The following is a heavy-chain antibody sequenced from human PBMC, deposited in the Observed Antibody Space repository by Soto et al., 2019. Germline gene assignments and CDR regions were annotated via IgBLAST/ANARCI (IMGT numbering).Heavy chain of an antibody. Sequence: GASVKVSCKASGYSFTGYYLHWVRQAPGQGLEWMGWIYPDSGRTNYAPKFRGWVTMTRDTSIRTAYMDLSGLKSDDTAVYFCVRAETFYPGNTFDYWGQGAMVTVSS. J-gene: IGHJ4*02. CDR1: GYSFTGYY. CDR2: IYPDSGRT. D-gene: IGHD1-1*01. V-gene: IGHV1-2*04. CDR3: VRAETFYPGNTFDY.